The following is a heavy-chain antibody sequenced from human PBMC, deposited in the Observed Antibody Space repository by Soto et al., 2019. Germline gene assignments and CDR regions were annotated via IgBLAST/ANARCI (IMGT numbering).Heavy chain of an antibody. J-gene: IGHJ6*02. CDR2: IYYSGTT. V-gene: IGHV4-31*03. Sequence: QVQLQESGPGLVKPSQTLSLTCTVSGGSISSGGYYWYWIRQHPGTGLEWIGYIYYSGTTYYNPSLKSRVTISVDTSKNQFSRKLSSVTAADTAVYYCAASCVACGGFNYYGMDVWGQGTTVTVSS. CDR1: GGSISSGGYY. D-gene: IGHD2-21*01. CDR3: AASCVACGGFNYYGMDV.